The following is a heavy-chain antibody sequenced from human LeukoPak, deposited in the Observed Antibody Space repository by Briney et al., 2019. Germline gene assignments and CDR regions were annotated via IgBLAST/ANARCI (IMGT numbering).Heavy chain of an antibody. Sequence: GASVKVSCKASGYTFTGYYMHWVRQAPGQGLEWMGWINPNSGGTNYAQKFQGWVTMTRDTSISTAYMELSRLRSDDTAVYYCARYLRGPWGAFDIWGQGTMVTVSS. J-gene: IGHJ3*02. CDR2: INPNSGGT. D-gene: IGHD3-10*01. CDR3: ARYLRGPWGAFDI. CDR1: GYTFTGYY. V-gene: IGHV1-2*04.